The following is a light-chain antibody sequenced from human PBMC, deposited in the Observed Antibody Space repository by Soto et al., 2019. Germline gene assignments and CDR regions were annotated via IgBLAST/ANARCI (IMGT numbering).Light chain of an antibody. V-gene: IGKV1-12*01. CDR1: QSISSW. CDR2: AAS. Sequence: DIQMTQSPYSVSASVGDRVTITCRASQSISSWLAWYQQKPGKAPNLLIYAASSLPSGVPSRFSGSGSGTDFTLPISSLQPEDFATYYCQQANSFPLTFGGGTKVEIK. CDR3: QQANSFPLT. J-gene: IGKJ4*02.